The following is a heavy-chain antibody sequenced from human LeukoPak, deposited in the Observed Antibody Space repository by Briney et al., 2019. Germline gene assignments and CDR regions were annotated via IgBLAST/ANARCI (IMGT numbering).Heavy chain of an antibody. D-gene: IGHD3-22*01. CDR1: GFTFSSYG. V-gene: IGHV3-30*02. CDR2: IRYDGSNK. J-gene: IGHJ4*02. CDR3: AKEVDTSGYSPFDY. Sequence: GGSLRLSCAASGFTFSSYGMLWVRQAPGKGLEWVAFIRYDGSNKYYVDSVKGRFTISRDNSKNILYLQMNSLRAEDTAVYYCAKEVDTSGYSPFDYWGPGTLVTVSS.